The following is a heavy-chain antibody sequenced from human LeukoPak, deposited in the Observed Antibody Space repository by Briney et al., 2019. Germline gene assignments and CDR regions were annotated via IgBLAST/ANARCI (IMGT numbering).Heavy chain of an antibody. CDR1: GFTFSSYA. V-gene: IGHV3-23*01. CDR2: ISGSGGST. J-gene: IGHJ4*02. Sequence: GGSLRLSCAASGFTFSSYAMSWVRQAPGKGLEWVSAISGSGGSTYYADSVKGRFTISRDNSKNTLYLQMNSLRAEDTAVYYCAPKGGYSYGRLATNWGQGTLVTVSS. D-gene: IGHD5-18*01. CDR3: APKGGYSYGRLATN.